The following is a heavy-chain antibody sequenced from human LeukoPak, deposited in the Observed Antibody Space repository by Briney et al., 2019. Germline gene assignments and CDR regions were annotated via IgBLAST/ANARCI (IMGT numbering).Heavy chain of an antibody. CDR3: AKDMPDYDLWSGHYHAIDY. V-gene: IGHV3-30*18. CDR1: GFTFSSYG. Sequence: GGSLRLSCAASGFTFSSYGMHWVRQAPGKGLEWVAVISYDGSNKYYADSVKGRFTISRDNSKNTLYLQMNSLRAEDTAVYYCAKDMPDYDLWSGHYHAIDYWGQGTLVTVSS. CDR2: ISYDGSNK. D-gene: IGHD3-3*01. J-gene: IGHJ4*02.